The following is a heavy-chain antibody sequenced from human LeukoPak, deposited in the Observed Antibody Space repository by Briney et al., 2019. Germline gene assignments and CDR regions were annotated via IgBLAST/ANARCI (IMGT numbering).Heavy chain of an antibody. V-gene: IGHV1-2*02. CDR2: INPNNGDT. CDR1: GYTFTGYY. CDR3: ATLPRITMVRGAHGGIPETGP. D-gene: IGHD3-10*01. J-gene: IGHJ5*02. Sequence: ASVKVSRKASGYTFTGYYIHWVRQAPGQGLEWMEWINPNNGDTNYAQKFQGRVTMTRDTSISTAYVELSRLRSDDTAVYYCATLPRITMVRGAHGGIPETGPWGQGTLVTVSS.